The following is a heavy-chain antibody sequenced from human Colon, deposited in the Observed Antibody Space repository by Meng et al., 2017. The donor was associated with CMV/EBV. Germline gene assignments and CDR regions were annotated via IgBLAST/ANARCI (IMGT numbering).Heavy chain of an antibody. D-gene: IGHD2-15*01. CDR2: ISSSGGYT. CDR3: ARPRGGAYYYYGLDV. V-gene: IGHV3-23*01. J-gene: IGHJ6*02. CDR1: GFTFSNYA. Sequence: GESLKISCAASGFTFSNYAMNWVRQAPGKGLEWVSGISSSGGYTFYADSVKGRFTISRDNSKNTLYLQMNSLGAEDTAVYYCARPRGGAYYYYGLDVWGQGTTVTVSS.